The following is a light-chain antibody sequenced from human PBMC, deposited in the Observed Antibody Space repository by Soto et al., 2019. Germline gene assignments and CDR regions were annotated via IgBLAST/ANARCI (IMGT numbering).Light chain of an antibody. CDR2: GAS. V-gene: IGKV3-15*01. CDR3: HQYENWPRT. J-gene: IGKJ1*01. CDR1: QSVNFN. Sequence: EIVMTQSPATLSVSPGERATLSCRASQSVNFNLAWYQQKPGQAPRLLIHGASSRDTGIPARFSGSGSGTDFTLSISSLQSEDFAVYYCHQYENWPRTFGQGTKVEIK.